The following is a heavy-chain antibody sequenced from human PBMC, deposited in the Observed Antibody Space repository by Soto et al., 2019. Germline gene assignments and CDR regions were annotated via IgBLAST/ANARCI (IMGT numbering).Heavy chain of an antibody. CDR2: ISGSGGST. V-gene: IGHV3-23*01. CDR1: GFTFSSYA. J-gene: IGHJ6*03. Sequence: GGSLRLSCAASGFTFSSYAMSWVRQAPGKGLEWVSAISGSGGSTYYADSVKGRFTISRDNSKNTLYLQMNSLRAEDTAVYYCAKDEAEGYATEVYYYYYMDVWGKGTTVTVSS. CDR3: AKDEAEGYATEVYYYYYMDV. D-gene: IGHD5-18*01.